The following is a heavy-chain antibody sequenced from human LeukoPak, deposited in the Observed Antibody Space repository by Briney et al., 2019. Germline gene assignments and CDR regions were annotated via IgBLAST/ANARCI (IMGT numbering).Heavy chain of an antibody. D-gene: IGHD1-26*01. CDR2: ISGSGGST. Sequence: GGSLRLSCAASGFTFSSYAMSWVRQAPGKGLEWVSAISGSGGSTYYADSVKGRFTISRDNSKNTLYLQMNSLRAEDTAVYYGARDRGVGATNLIDYWGRGTLVTVSS. V-gene: IGHV3-23*01. CDR1: GFTFSSYA. CDR3: ARDRGVGATNLIDY. J-gene: IGHJ4*02.